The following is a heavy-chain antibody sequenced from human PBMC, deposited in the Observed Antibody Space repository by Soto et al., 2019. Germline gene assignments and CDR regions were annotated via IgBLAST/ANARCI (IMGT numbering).Heavy chain of an antibody. Sequence: SLRLSCAASGFTFSSYGMHWVRQAPGKGLEWVAVIWYDGSNKYYADSVKGRFTISRENSKNTLYLQMNSLRAEDTAVYYCARGAGIFDYFDYWGQGTLVTVSS. J-gene: IGHJ4*02. CDR2: IWYDGSNK. D-gene: IGHD1-1*01. V-gene: IGHV3-33*01. CDR1: GFTFSSYG. CDR3: ARGAGIFDYFDY.